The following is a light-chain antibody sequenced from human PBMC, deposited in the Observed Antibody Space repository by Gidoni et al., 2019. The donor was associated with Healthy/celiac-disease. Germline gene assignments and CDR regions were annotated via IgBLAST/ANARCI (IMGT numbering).Light chain of an antibody. CDR2: AAS. CDR3: QQSYSTPRT. V-gene: IGKV1-39*01. Sequence: DIQMTQSPSSLSASVGDRVTITCRASQSISSYLNWYQQKPGKAPKLLIYAASSLQIGVPSRFSGSGSGTDFTLTISSLQAEDFATYYCQQSYSTPRTFGGGTKVEIK. CDR1: QSISSY. J-gene: IGKJ4*01.